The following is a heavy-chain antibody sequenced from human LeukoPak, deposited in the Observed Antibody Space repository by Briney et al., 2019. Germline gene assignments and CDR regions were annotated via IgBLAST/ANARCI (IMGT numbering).Heavy chain of an antibody. J-gene: IGHJ3*02. V-gene: IGHV1-2*02. Sequence: GASVKVSFKASGYTFTGYYMHWVRQAPGQGLEWMGWINPNSGGTNYAQKFQGRVTMTSDTSISTAYMELSRLRFDDTAVYYCARPRDYGDYDAFDIWGQGTMVTVSS. CDR3: ARPRDYGDYDAFDI. CDR1: GYTFTGYY. CDR2: INPNSGGT. D-gene: IGHD4-17*01.